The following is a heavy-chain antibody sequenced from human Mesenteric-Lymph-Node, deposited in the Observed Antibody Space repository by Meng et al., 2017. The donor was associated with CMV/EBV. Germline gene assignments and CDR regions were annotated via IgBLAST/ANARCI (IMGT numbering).Heavy chain of an antibody. CDR1: GFTFSNYW. CDR3: ARGRGDSSSWYFDY. Sequence: SGFTFSNYWMSWVRQAPGKGLEWVANIKQDGSEKYYVDSVKGRFTISRDNAKNSLYLQMNSLRAEDTAVYYCARGRGDSSSWYFDYWGQGTLVTVSS. D-gene: IGHD6-13*01. V-gene: IGHV3-7*01. J-gene: IGHJ4*02. CDR2: IKQDGSEK.